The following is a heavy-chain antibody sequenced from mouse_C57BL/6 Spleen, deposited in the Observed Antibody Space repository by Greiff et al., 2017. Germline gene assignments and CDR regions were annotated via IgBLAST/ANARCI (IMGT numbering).Heavy chain of an antibody. D-gene: IGHD2-2*01. CDR2: ISYDGSN. Sequence: EVKLQESGPGLVKPSQSLSLTCSVTGYSITSGYYWNWIRQFPGNKLEWMGYISYDGSNNYNPSLKNRISITRDTSKNQFFLKLNSVTTEDTATYYCARGDYGYDGYWYFDVWGTGTTVTVSS. CDR3: ARGDYGYDGYWYFDV. J-gene: IGHJ1*03. CDR1: GYSITSGYY. V-gene: IGHV3-6*01.